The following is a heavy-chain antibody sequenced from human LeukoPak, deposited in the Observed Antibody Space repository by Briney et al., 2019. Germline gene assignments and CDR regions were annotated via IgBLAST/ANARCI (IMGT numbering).Heavy chain of an antibody. CDR1: GGSFSGYY. J-gene: IGHJ6*03. CDR3: KVVTATHYYYYYMDV. V-gene: IGHV4-34*01. Sequence: SETLSLTCAVYGGSFSGYYWSWLRQPPGKGLEWIGEINHSGSTNYNPSLNSRVTISVDTSKNQFSLKLSSVTAADTAVYYCKVVTATHYYYYYMDVWGKGTTVTVSS. CDR2: INHSGST. D-gene: IGHD2-21*02.